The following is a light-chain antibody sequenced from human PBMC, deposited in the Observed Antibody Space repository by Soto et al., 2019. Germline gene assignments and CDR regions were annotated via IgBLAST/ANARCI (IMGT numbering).Light chain of an antibody. J-gene: IGKJ2*01. Sequence: DIQMTQSPSTLSASVGDRVTIACRASQSIDSWLAWYQQKPGKAPKFLIYDASDLESGVPSRFSGSGSGTEFTLTISSLQPDDFATCYCQQYRGKPFTFGQGTKVEIK. CDR3: QQYRGKPFT. V-gene: IGKV1-5*01. CDR2: DAS. CDR1: QSIDSW.